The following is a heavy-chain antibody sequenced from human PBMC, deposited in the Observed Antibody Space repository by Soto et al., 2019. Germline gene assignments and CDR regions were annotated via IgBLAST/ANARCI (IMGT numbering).Heavy chain of an antibody. V-gene: IGHV1-69*13. D-gene: IGHD5-18*01. Sequence: ASVKVSCKASGGTFSSYAISWVRQAPGQGLEWMGGIIPIFGTANYAQKFQGRVTITADESTSTAYMELSSLRSEDTAVYYCANSGYSYGAPHEYFQHWGQGTLVTVSS. CDR1: GGTFSSYA. CDR2: IIPIFGTA. CDR3: ANSGYSYGAPHEYFQH. J-gene: IGHJ1*01.